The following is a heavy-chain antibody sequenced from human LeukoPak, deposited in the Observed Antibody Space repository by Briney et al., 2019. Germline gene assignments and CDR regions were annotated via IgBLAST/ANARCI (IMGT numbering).Heavy chain of an antibody. CDR3: AKERNYYDSSGLFDY. Sequence: GRSLRLSCAASGFTFDNYAMHWVRQAPGKGLEWVSGISWNSGSIGYADSVKGRFTISRDNAKNSLYLQMNSLRAEDTALYYCAKERNYYDSSGLFDYWGQGTLVTVSS. CDR1: GFTFDNYA. D-gene: IGHD3-22*01. V-gene: IGHV3-9*01. J-gene: IGHJ4*02. CDR2: ISWNSGSI.